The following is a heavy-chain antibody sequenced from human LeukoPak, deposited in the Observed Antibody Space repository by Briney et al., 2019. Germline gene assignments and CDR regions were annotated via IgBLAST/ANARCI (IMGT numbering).Heavy chain of an antibody. J-gene: IGHJ4*02. D-gene: IGHD1-26*01. CDR1: GLTFHIFD. V-gene: IGHV3-23*01. Sequence: SGGSLRLSCGASGLTFHIFDVSWVRQAPGKGLEWVSGISGSGEDTFYGDSVKGRFTISRDNSENTLYLQMNSLRVEDTAIYYCATYNGSYWGQGTLVIVSS. CDR2: ISGSGEDT. CDR3: ATYNGSY.